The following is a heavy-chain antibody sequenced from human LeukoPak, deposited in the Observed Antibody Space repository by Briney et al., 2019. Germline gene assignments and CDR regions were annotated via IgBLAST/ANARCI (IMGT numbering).Heavy chain of an antibody. CDR1: GFTFSSYA. J-gene: IGHJ4*02. Sequence: HAGGSLRLSCAASGFTFSSYAMSWVRQAPGKGLEWVSAISGSGGSTYYADSVKGRFTISRDNSRNTLYLQMNSLRAEDTAVYYCARRSKSSAIWYYFDYWGQGTLVTVSS. D-gene: IGHD6-25*01. CDR2: ISGSGGST. V-gene: IGHV3-23*01. CDR3: ARRSKSSAIWYYFDY.